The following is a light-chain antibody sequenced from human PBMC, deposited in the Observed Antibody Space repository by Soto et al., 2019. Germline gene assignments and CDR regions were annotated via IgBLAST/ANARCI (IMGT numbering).Light chain of an antibody. V-gene: IGKV3-11*01. CDR3: QQRFSWPPT. CDR1: QSVSRY. J-gene: IGKJ4*01. Sequence: EIGLTQSPATLSLSPGDRATLSCRASQSVSRYLAWYQQKPGQAPRLLIHDTSTRATGVTDTFNGSGSGTEFTLTISSLEPEDSAMYYCQQRFSWPPTFGGGTHVEIK. CDR2: DTS.